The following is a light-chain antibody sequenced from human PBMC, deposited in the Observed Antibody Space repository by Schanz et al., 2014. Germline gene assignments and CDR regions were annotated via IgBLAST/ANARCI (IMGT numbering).Light chain of an antibody. J-gene: IGLJ3*02. CDR3: SSYTSSSTWV. V-gene: IGLV2-14*01. CDR1: SSDIGGYNY. Sequence: QSALTQPPSASGSSGQSVTISCTGTSSDIGGYNYVSWYQQHPGKAPKLMIYDVSNRPSGVSNRFSGSKSGNTASLTISGLQAEDEADYYCSSYTSSSTWVFGGGTKLTVL. CDR2: DVS.